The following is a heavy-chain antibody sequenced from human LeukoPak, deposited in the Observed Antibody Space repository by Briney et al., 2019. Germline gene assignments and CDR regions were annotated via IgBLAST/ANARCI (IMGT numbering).Heavy chain of an antibody. V-gene: IGHV3-53*01. CDR3: ASRSSGPIVVVTGVAFDI. CDR2: IYSGGST. D-gene: IGHD3-22*01. J-gene: IGHJ3*02. CDR1: GFTVSSNY. Sequence: GGSLRLSCAASGFTVSSNYMSWVRQAPGKGLEWVSVIYSGGSTYYADSVKGRFTISRDNSKNTLYLQMNSLRAEDTAVYYCASRSSGPIVVVTGVAFDIWGQGTMVTVSS.